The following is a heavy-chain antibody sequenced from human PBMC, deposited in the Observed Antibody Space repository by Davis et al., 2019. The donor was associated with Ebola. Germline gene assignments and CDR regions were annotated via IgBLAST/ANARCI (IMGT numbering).Heavy chain of an antibody. CDR2: INAGNGNT. J-gene: IGHJ5*02. D-gene: IGHD2-2*01. CDR3: ARDGCSSTSCYRGGPFDP. V-gene: IGHV1-3*01. Sequence: PGGSLRLSCAASGYTFTSYAMHWVRQAPGQRLEWMGWINAGNGNTKYSQKFQGRVTITRDTSASTAYMELSSLRSEDTAVYYCARDGCSSTSCYRGGPFDPWGQGTLVTVSS. CDR1: GYTFTSYA.